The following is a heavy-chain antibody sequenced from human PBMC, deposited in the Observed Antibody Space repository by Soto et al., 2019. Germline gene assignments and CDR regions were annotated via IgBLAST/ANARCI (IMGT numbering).Heavy chain of an antibody. V-gene: IGHV1-69*13. Sequence: SVKVSCKASGGTFSSYAISWVRQAPGQGLEWMGGIIPIFGTANYAQKFQGRVTITADESTSTAYMELSSLRSEDTAVYYCARDLLDYYDSSGYSYYGMDVWGQGTTVTVSS. CDR3: ARDLLDYYDSSGYSYYGMDV. CDR2: IIPIFGTA. J-gene: IGHJ6*02. D-gene: IGHD3-22*01. CDR1: GGTFSSYA.